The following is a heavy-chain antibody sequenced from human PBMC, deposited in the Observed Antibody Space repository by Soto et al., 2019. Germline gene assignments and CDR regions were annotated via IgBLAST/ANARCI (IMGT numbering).Heavy chain of an antibody. V-gene: IGHV4-31*03. Sequence: SETLSLTCTVSGGSISSGGYYWSWIRQHPGKGLEWIGYIYYSGSTYYNPSLKSRVTISVDTSKNQFSLKLSSVTAAAPALSYCAREPWYASGSFDYWGQGTLVTVSS. D-gene: IGHD6-13*01. CDR2: IYYSGST. CDR3: AREPWYASGSFDY. CDR1: GGSISSGGYY. J-gene: IGHJ4*02.